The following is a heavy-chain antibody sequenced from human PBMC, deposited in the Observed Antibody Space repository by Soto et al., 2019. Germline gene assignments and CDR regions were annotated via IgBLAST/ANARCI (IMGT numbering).Heavy chain of an antibody. J-gene: IGHJ4*02. CDR3: ARVPDY. Sequence: PSETLSLTCIVSGGPVSTESYYWSWMRQPPGKGLEWIGYVFYTGTTNYNPSLKSRVTVSVDTSKNQFSLKLSSMTAADTAVYYCARVPDYWGQGTLVTVSS. V-gene: IGHV4-61*01. CDR2: VFYTGTT. CDR1: GGPVSTESYY.